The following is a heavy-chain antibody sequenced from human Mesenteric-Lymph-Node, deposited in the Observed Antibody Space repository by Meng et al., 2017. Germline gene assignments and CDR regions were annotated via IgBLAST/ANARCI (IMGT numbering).Heavy chain of an antibody. CDR2: INSDGSST. CDR1: GFTFSSYW. J-gene: IGHJ3*02. Sequence: GESLKISCAASGFTFSSYWMHWFRQAPGKGLVWVSRINSDGSSTSYADSVKGRFTISRDNAKNTLYLQMNSLRAEDTAVYYCARDPYYYDSSGYYYEDAFDIWGQGTMVTVSS. V-gene: IGHV3-74*01. D-gene: IGHD3-22*01. CDR3: ARDPYYYDSSGYYYEDAFDI.